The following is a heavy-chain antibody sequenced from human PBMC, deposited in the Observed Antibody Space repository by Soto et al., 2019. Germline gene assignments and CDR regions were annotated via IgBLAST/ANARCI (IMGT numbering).Heavy chain of an antibody. V-gene: IGHV4-61*01. J-gene: IGHJ4*02. CDR2: LYSGGNT. Sequence: QVQLQESGPGLVKPSEPLSLSCSVSGGSVSSASYYWSWIRKPPGKGLEWIAYLYSGGNTKYTSSLNCRLTLTVDTSKNQFSLRLTSVTAADTAVYYCARQSRGDGYMRSLWGQGTLVTVSS. CDR3: ARQSRGDGYMRSL. CDR1: GGSVSSASYY. D-gene: IGHD5-18*01.